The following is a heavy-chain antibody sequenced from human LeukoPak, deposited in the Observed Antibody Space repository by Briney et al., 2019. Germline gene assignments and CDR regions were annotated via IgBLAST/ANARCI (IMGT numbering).Heavy chain of an antibody. CDR2: IYHSGST. CDR3: ARGGNYDFWSGYTWFDY. D-gene: IGHD3-3*01. V-gene: IGHV4-30-2*01. CDR1: GGSISSGGYY. J-gene: IGHJ4*02. Sequence: SETLSLTCTVSGGSISSGGYYWSWIRQPPGKGLEWIGYIYHSGSTYYNPSLKSRVTISVDRSKNQFSLKLSSVTAADTAVYYCARGGNYDFWSGYTWFDYWGQGILVTVSS.